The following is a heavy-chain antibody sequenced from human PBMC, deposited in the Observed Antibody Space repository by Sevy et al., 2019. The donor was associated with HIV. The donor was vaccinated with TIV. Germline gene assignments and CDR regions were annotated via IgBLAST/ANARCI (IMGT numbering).Heavy chain of an antibody. CDR2: IRYDGSNK. V-gene: IGHV3-30*02. CDR1: GFTFSSYG. Sequence: GGSLRLSCAASGFTFSSYGMHWVRQAPGKGLEWVAFIRYDGSNKYYANSVKGRFTISRDNSKNTLYLQMNSLRAEDTAVYYCAKDTPHEDYYYYYYMDVWGKGTTVTVSS. CDR3: AKDTPHEDYYYYYYMDV. J-gene: IGHJ6*03.